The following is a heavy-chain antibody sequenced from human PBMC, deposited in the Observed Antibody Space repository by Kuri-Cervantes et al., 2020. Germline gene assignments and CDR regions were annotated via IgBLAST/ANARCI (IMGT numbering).Heavy chain of an antibody. CDR1: GGSISSYY. D-gene: IGHD3-22*01. Sequence: SETLSLTCTVSGGSISSYYWSWIRQPPGKGLEWIGYIYYSGSTNYNPSLKSRVTISVDTSKNQFSLKLSSVTAADTAVYYCAKDFVYYDYSAIWESWGQGTLVTVSS. CDR3: AKDFVYYDYSAIWES. V-gene: IGHV4-59*01. CDR2: IYYSGST. J-gene: IGHJ4*02.